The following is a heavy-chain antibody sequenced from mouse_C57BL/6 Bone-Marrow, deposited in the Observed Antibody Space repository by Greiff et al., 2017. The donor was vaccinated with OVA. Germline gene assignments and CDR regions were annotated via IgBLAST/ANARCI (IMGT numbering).Heavy chain of an antibody. D-gene: IGHD2-5*01. CDR1: GFTFSSYG. CDR3: ASPYYSNYWFAY. J-gene: IGHJ3*01. V-gene: IGHV5-6*02. Sequence: EVKLEESGGYLVKPGGSLTLSCAASGFTFSSYGMSWVRQTPDKRLEWVATISSGGSYTYYPASVKGRFTISRDNAKNTLYLQISSLKSEDTAMYYCASPYYSNYWFAYWCQGTLVTVSA. CDR2: ISSGGSYT.